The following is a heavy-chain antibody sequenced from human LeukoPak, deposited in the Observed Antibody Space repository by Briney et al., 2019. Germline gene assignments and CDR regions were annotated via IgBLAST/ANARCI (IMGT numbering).Heavy chain of an antibody. CDR1: GFTFGDYA. CDR3: TRQQIVATIYGY. Sequence: GGSLRLSCTASGFTFGDYAMSWVRQAPGKGLEWVGFIRSKAYGGTTEYAASVKGRITISKDDSKSIAYLQMNSLKIEDTAVYYCTRQQIVATIYGYWGQGTLVTVSS. CDR2: IRSKAYGGTT. V-gene: IGHV3-49*04. D-gene: IGHD5-12*01. J-gene: IGHJ4*02.